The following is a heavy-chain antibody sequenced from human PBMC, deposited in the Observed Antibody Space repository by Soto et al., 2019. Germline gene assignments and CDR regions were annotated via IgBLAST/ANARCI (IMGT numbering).Heavy chain of an antibody. V-gene: IGHV4-39*01. D-gene: IGHD6-6*01. J-gene: IGHJ5*02. CDR3: ASQSIAARPGWFDP. CDR1: GGSISSSSYY. CDR2: IYYSGST. Sequence: SETLSLTCTVSGGSISSSSYYWGWIRQPPGKGLEWIGSIYYSGSTYYNPSLKSRVTISVDTSKNQFSLKLSSVTAADTAVYYCASQSIAARPGWFDPWGQGTLVTVSS.